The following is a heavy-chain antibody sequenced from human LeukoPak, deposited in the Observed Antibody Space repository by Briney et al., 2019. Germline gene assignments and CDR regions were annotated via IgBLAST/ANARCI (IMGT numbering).Heavy chain of an antibody. J-gene: IGHJ3*02. Sequence: GGSLRLSCAASGFTVSSNYMSWVRQAPGKGLEWVSVIYSGGSTYYADSVKGRFTISRDNSKNTLYLQMNSLRAEDTAVYYCAKGRITMIVVVITTGGAFDIWGQGTMVTVSS. V-gene: IGHV3-66*01. D-gene: IGHD3-22*01. CDR2: IYSGGST. CDR3: AKGRITMIVVVITTGGAFDI. CDR1: GFTVSSNY.